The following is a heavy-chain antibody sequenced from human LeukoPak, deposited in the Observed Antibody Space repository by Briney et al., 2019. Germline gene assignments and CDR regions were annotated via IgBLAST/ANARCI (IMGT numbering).Heavy chain of an antibody. CDR3: AIAQNNHGYVYFGMDV. CDR2: IIPMYGTT. V-gene: IGHV1-69*06. J-gene: IGHJ6*04. Sequence: SVNVSCKASGDTFHNHALSWVRQAPGQGLEWMGAIIPMYGTTNYAQKFQGRVAIIADKSTSTAYMELNSLTSEDTAVYYCAIAQNNHGYVYFGMDVWGKGTTVTVSS. D-gene: IGHD5-12*01. CDR1: GDTFHNHA.